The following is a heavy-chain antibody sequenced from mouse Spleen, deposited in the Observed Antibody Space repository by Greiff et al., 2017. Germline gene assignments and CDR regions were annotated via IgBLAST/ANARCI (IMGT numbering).Heavy chain of an antibody. CDR3: TRGTAYFDV. Sequence: QVQLQQPGAELVKPGASVKLSCKASGYTFTSYWMHWVKQRPGQGLEWIGMIHPNSGSTNYNEKFKSKATLTADKSSSTAYMELRSLTSEDSAVYYCTRGTAYFDVWGAGTTVTVSS. J-gene: IGHJ1*01. CDR1: GYTFTSYW. CDR2: IHPNSGST. V-gene: IGHV1-64*01. D-gene: IGHD4-1*01.